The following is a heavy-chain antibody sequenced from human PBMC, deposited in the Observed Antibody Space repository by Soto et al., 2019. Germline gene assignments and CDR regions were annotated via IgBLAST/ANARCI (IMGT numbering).Heavy chain of an antibody. CDR1: GDSISRDGSS. V-gene: IGHV4-30-2*01. Sequence: QVQLQESGSGLVKPSQTLVLTCTVSGDSISRDGSSWSWLRQPPVKGLEWIGYIYHSGATYYNPSLKSLVTTSVDKSKNQFSLSLASVTAADTAVYYCAREMSYYFDSWGHGTLVTVSS. J-gene: IGHJ4*01. CDR2: IYHSGAT. CDR3: AREMSYYFDS.